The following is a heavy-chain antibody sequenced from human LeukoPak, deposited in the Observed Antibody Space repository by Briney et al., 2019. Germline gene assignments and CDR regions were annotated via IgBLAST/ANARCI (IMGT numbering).Heavy chain of an antibody. CDR3: ARVAYTTSPPYWLPDS. CDR2: IYYRGRT. Sequence: SETLSLTCTVYVGSTFGYYWSWIRQPPGKGLEWIGYIYYRGRTNYNPPLKSRVTISVDTSKNQLSLRLTSMTAADTPVYYCARVAYTTSPPYWLPDSWGKGPLVTVSS. J-gene: IGHJ4*02. CDR1: VGSTFGYY. D-gene: IGHD3-16*01. V-gene: IGHV4-59*01.